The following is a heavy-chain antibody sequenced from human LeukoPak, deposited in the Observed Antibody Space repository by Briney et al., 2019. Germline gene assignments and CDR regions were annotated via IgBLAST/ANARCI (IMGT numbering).Heavy chain of an antibody. CDR3: ARPQGVASVWDFDY. CDR1: GGXISSSSYY. J-gene: IGHJ4*02. D-gene: IGHD5-12*01. V-gene: IGHV4-39*01. CDR2: IYYSGST. Sequence: SETLSLTCTVSGGXISSSSYYWGWIRQPPGKGLEWIGSIYYSGSTYYNPSLKSRVTISVDTSKNQFSLKVRSVTAADTAVYYCARPQGVASVWDFDYWGQGTLVTVSS.